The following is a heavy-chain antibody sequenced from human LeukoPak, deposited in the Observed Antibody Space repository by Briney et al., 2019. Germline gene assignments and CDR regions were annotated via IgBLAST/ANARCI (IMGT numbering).Heavy chain of an antibody. CDR1: GGSISSYY. CDR3: ARRDSSSWSFDY. CDR2: IYYRGST. Sequence: SETLSLTCTVPGGSISSYYWTWIRQPPGKGLEWIGYIYYRGSTNYNPSLKSRVTISVDTPKNQLSLKLSSVTAADTAVYYCARRDSSSWSFDYWGQGTLVTVSS. J-gene: IGHJ4*02. V-gene: IGHV4-59*01. D-gene: IGHD6-13*01.